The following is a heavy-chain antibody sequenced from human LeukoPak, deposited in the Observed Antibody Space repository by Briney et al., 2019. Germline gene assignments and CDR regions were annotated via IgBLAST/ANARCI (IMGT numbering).Heavy chain of an antibody. CDR1: GFTFDDYA. D-gene: IGHD3-10*01. CDR2: ISGIGGDT. CDR3: AKSHYYGDWYFDL. J-gene: IGHJ2*01. V-gene: IGHV3-23*01. Sequence: GGSLRLSCAASGFTFDDYATHWVRQAPGKCLEWVSGISGIGGDTYSADSVKGGFTISRDNSKNTLYLQMNSLRAEDTAVYYCAKSHYYGDWYFDLWGRGTLVTVSS.